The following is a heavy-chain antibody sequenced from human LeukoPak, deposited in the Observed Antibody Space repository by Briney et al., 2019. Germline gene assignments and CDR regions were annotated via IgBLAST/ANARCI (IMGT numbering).Heavy chain of an antibody. D-gene: IGHD5-24*01. CDR2: IWYDGSNK. CDR3: ARGVEMATKLPDY. V-gene: IGHV3-33*01. CDR1: GFTFSSYG. Sequence: GGSLRLSCAASGFTFSSYGMHWVRQAPGKGLEWVAVIWYDGSNKYYADSVKGRFTISRDNSKNTLYLQMNSLRAEDTAVYYCARGVEMATKLPDYWGQGTLVTVSS. J-gene: IGHJ4*02.